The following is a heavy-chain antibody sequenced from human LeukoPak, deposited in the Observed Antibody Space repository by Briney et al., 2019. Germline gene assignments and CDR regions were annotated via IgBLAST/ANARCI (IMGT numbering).Heavy chain of an antibody. CDR1: GYTFNNHY. V-gene: IGHV1-46*02. J-gene: IGHJ4*02. Sequence: ASVKVSCKASGYTFNNHYMYWVRQAPGHGLEWMGVINPSGGSTSYAQKFQGRVTMTRDTSTRTVYMEVNSLRSEDTAVYYCVRQGTYSSAIGMGYWGQGTLVTVSS. D-gene: IGHD6-19*01. CDR3: VRQGTYSSAIGMGY. CDR2: INPSGGST.